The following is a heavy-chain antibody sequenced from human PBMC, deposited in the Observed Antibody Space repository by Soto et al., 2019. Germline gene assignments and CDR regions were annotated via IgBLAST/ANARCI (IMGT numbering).Heavy chain of an antibody. CDR2: IKQDGSEK. Sequence: GGSLRLSCAASGFTFSSYWMSWLRQAPGKWLEWVANIKQDGSEKYYVDSVKGRFTISRDNAKNSLYLQMNSLRAEDTAVYYCARVSDDSVWGSDRYGYYFDYWGQGXLVTVYS. D-gene: IGHD3-16*02. J-gene: IGHJ4*02. V-gene: IGHV3-7*01. CDR3: ARVSDDSVWGSDRYGYYFDY. CDR1: GFTFSSYW.